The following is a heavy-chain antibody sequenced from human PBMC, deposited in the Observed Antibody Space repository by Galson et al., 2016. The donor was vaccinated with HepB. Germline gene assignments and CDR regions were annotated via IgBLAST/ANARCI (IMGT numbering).Heavy chain of an antibody. CDR1: GFIFNSYS. D-gene: IGHD1-26*01. CDR2: ISATRGTI. CDR3: ARGRGSGSQFDL. V-gene: IGHV3-48*04. Sequence: SLRLSCAASGFIFNSYSMNWVRQAPGKGLEWLAYISATRGTIFYADSLRGRFTVSRDNAKSLLHLQMESLRIEDTAVYFCARGRGSGSQFDLWGQGTLVTVSS. J-gene: IGHJ5*02.